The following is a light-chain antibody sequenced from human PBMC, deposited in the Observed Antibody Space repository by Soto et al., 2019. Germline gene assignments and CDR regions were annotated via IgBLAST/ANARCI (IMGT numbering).Light chain of an antibody. CDR1: QSVDSK. V-gene: IGKV3-15*01. J-gene: IGKJ1*01. CDR2: GAS. CDR3: QHYSSWLWT. Sequence: EIVMTQSPATLSVSPGARATLSCRASQSVDSKLAWYQQKPGQGPRLLIYGASSRATSIPARFSGSGSGTEFTLTISSVQSEDFAVYYCQHYSSWLWTFGKGTKVEIK.